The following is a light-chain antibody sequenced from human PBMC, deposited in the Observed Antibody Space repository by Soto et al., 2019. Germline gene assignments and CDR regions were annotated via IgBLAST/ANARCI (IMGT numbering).Light chain of an antibody. Sequence: DIVMTQSPDSLAVSLAERATINCKSSQSFLSTSNNKNYLSWHQQKPGQPPRLLIYWASTRESGVPDRFSGSGSGTDFTLTISSLQAEDVAIYYCQQHFTAPLTFGGGTKVDIK. CDR3: QQHFTAPLT. CDR2: WAS. V-gene: IGKV4-1*01. J-gene: IGKJ4*01. CDR1: QSFLSTSNNKNY.